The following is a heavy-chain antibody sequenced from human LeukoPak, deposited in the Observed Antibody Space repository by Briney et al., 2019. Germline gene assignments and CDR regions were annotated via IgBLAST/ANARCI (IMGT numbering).Heavy chain of an antibody. CDR3: ARDIVYLIDEDYG. CDR2: IHTSGSA. J-gene: IGHJ4*02. V-gene: IGHV4-4*07. CDR1: GSSFNTYY. Sequence: SETLSLTCSVSGSSFNTYYWSWIRQPAGKGLEWIGRIHTSGSADYGPSLQSRVTISVDMTKKEFSLKLTSVTAADTAVYYCARDIVYLIDEDYGWGQGILVTVSS. D-gene: IGHD4-17*01.